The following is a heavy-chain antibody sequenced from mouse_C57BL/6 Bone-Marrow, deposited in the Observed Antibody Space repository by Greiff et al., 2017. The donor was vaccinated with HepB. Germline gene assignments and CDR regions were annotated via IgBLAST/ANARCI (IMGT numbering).Heavy chain of an antibody. CDR3: ARQLTGSWYFDV. J-gene: IGHJ1*03. CDR1: GFTFSSYT. V-gene: IGHV5-9*01. D-gene: IGHD4-1*01. CDR2: ISGGGGNT. Sequence: EVQLQESGGGLVKPGGSLKLSCAASGFTFSSYTMSWVRQTPEKRLEWVATISGGGGNTYYPDSVKGRFTISRDNAKNTLYLQMSSLRSEDTALYYCARQLTGSWYFDVWGTGTTVTVSS.